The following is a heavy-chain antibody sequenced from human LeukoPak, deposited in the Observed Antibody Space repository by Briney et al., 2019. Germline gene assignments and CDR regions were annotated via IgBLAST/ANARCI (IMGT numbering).Heavy chain of an antibody. D-gene: IGHD1-26*01. CDR1: GFTFSSYA. CDR3: AKGTQIVGAAAFDY. V-gene: IGHV3-23*01. Sequence: GGSLRLSCAASGFTFSSYAMSWVRQAPGKGLEWVSAISGSGGSTYYADSVKGRFTIYRDNSKNTLYLQMNSLRAEDTAVYYCAKGTQIVGAAAFDYWGQGTLVTVSS. J-gene: IGHJ4*02. CDR2: ISGSGGST.